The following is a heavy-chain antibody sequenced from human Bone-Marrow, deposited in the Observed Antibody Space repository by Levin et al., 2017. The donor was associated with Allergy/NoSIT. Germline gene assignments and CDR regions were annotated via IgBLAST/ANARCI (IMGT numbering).Heavy chain of an antibody. V-gene: IGHV3-43*01. Sequence: GGSLRLSCAASGFTFDDYTMHWVRQAPGKGLEWVSLISWDGGRISYTDSVKSRFTISRDNSKNSLYLQMDSLRTEDSALYYCAKGDTDYGLDGWGQGTTVTVSS. D-gene: IGHD5-18*01. CDR1: GFTFDDYT. CDR3: AKGDTDYGLDG. J-gene: IGHJ6*02. CDR2: ISWDGGRI.